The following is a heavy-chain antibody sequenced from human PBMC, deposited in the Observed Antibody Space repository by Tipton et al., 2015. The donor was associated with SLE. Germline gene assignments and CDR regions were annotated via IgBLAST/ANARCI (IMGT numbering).Heavy chain of an antibody. V-gene: IGHV4-59*01. D-gene: IGHD3/OR15-3a*01. J-gene: IGHJ6*03. Sequence: TLSLTCAVYGGSFSRYYWNWVRQPPGKGLEWIGYIYYTGTTNYNPSLQSRVVISHDTSKNQFSLRLRSMTAADTAVYYCARVLDLHYYYYMDVWGKGTTVTVSS. CDR3: ARVLDLHYYYYMDV. CDR1: GGSFSRYY. CDR2: IYYTGTT.